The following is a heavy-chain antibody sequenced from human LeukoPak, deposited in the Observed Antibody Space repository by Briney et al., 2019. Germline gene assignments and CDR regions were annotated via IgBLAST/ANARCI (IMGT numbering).Heavy chain of an antibody. CDR1: GFTFSSYA. J-gene: IGHJ4*02. Sequence: GGSLRLSCAASGFTFSSYAMSWVRQAPGKGLEWVSANSGSGDTTYYAASVRGRFTISRDNSKNTLYLQMNSLGAEDTAVYYCAKDIDLDYYYGSGSYPFDYWGQGTLVTVSS. D-gene: IGHD3-10*01. CDR2: NSGSGDTT. V-gene: IGHV3-23*01. CDR3: AKDIDLDYYYGSGSYPFDY.